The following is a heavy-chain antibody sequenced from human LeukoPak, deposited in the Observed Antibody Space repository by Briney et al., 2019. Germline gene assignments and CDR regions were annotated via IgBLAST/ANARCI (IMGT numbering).Heavy chain of an antibody. CDR3: ARAIRIRPGYSSSWYYWFDP. CDR1: GYTFTSYN. Sequence: ASVKVSCKASGYTFTSYNINWVRQATGQGLEWMGWMNPNSGNTGYAQKFQGRVTMARNTSISTAYMELSSLGSEDTAVYYCARAIRIRPGYSSSWYYWFDPWGQGTLVTVSS. D-gene: IGHD6-13*01. J-gene: IGHJ5*02. V-gene: IGHV1-8*01. CDR2: MNPNSGNT.